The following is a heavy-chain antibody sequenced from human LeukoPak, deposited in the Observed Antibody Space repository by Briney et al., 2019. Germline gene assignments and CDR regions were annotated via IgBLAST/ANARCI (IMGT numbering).Heavy chain of an antibody. CDR2: ISSSSSYI. CDR3: ARDGDYDSSGYYWYYYYYYMDV. J-gene: IGHJ6*03. D-gene: IGHD3-22*01. V-gene: IGHV3-21*01. Sequence: GGSLRLSCAASGFTFSSYSMNWVRQAPGKGLEWVSSISSSSSYIYYADSVKGRFTISRDNAKNSLYLQMNSLRAEDTAVYYCARDGDYDSSGYYWYYYYYYMDVWGKGTTVTVSS. CDR1: GFTFSSYS.